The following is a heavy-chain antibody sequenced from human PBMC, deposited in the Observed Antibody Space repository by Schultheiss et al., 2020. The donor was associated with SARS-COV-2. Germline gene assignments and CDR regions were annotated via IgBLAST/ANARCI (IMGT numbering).Heavy chain of an antibody. Sequence: ASVKVSCKASGYTFTSYGISWVRQAPGQGLEWMGWISAYNGNTNYAQKLQGRVTMTTDTSTSTAYMELRSLRSDDTAVYYCARELLRVVVTARNDDAFDIWGQGTMVTVSS. CDR2: ISAYNGNT. CDR1: GYTFTSYG. CDR3: ARELLRVVVTARNDDAFDI. D-gene: IGHD2-21*02. V-gene: IGHV1-18*01. J-gene: IGHJ3*02.